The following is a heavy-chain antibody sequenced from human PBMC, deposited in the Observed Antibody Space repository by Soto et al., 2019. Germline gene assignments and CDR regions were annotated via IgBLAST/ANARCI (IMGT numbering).Heavy chain of an antibody. J-gene: IGHJ6*02. Sequence: EVQLVESGGGLVQPGGSLRLSCAASGFTFSSYWMSWVRQAPGKGLEWVANIKHDGSEKYYVDSVKGRFTISRDNAKNSLYLQMNSLRAEDTAVYYCARGGNAEYYYYGMDVWGQGTTVTVSS. V-gene: IGHV3-7*05. D-gene: IGHD2-2*01. CDR3: ARGGNAEYYYYGMDV. CDR1: GFTFSSYW. CDR2: IKHDGSEK.